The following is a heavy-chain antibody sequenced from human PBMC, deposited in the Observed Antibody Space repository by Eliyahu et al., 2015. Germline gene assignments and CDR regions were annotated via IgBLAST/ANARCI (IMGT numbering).Heavy chain of an antibody. CDR1: GGTFSSYA. CDR3: AREKMVYGDYYYGMDV. Sequence: QVQLVQSGAEVKKPGSSVKVSCKASGGTFSSYAISWVRQAPGQGLEWMGGIIPIFGTANYAQKFQGRVTITTDESTSTAYMELSSLRSEDTAVYYCAREKMVYGDYYYGMDVWGQGTTVTVSS. J-gene: IGHJ6*02. CDR2: IIPIFGTA. D-gene: IGHD2-8*01. V-gene: IGHV1-69*05.